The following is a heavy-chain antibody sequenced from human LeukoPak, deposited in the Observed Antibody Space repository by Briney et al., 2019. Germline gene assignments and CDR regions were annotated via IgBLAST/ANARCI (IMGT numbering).Heavy chain of an antibody. CDR1: GFTFSSYA. CDR2: TSGSGGST. D-gene: IGHD4-11*01. CDR3: AKGGGVVTTADY. J-gene: IGHJ4*02. V-gene: IGHV3-23*01. Sequence: PGGSLRLSCAASGFTFSSYAMSWVRQAPGKGLEWVSATSGSGGSTYYADSVKGRFTISRDNSKNTLYLQMNSLRAEDTAVYYCAKGGGVVTTADYWGQGTLVTVSS.